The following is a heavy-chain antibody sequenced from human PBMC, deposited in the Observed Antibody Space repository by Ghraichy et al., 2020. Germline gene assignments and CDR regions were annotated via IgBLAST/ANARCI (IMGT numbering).Heavy chain of an antibody. J-gene: IGHJ2*01. Sequence: SGPTLVKPTQTLTLTCTFSGFSLSTSGMCVSWIRQPPGKALEWLARIDWDDDKYYSTSLKTRLTISKDTSKNQVVLTMTNMDPVDTATCYCARIPYSGSYDWYFDLWGRGTLVTVSS. CDR3: ARIPYSGSYDWYFDL. CDR1: GFSLSTSGMC. D-gene: IGHD1-26*01. V-gene: IGHV2-70*11. CDR2: IDWDDDK.